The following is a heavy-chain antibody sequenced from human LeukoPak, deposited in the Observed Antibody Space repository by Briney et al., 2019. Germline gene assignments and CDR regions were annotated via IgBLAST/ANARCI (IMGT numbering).Heavy chain of an antibody. Sequence: GGSLRLSFAASGFTFSSYWLHCVRRAPGKGLVWVSRIDSDGSSTSYADSVKGRFTISRDNAKNTLYLQMNSLRAEDTAVYYCASPGGNYALLGFGYWGQGTLVTVSS. J-gene: IGHJ4*02. CDR3: ASPGGNYALLGFGY. CDR2: IDSDGSST. CDR1: GFTFSSYW. D-gene: IGHD4-11*01. V-gene: IGHV3-74*01.